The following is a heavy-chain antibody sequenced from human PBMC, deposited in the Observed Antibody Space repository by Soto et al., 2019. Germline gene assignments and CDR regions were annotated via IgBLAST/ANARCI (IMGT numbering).Heavy chain of an antibody. CDR2: ISAYNGNT. CDR1: GYTFTSYG. J-gene: IGHJ4*02. Sequence: QVQLVQSGAEVKKPGASVKVSSKASGYTFTSYGISWVRQAPGQGLEWMGWISAYNGNTKYAQKLQGRVTMTTDTSTRTDDMELRSLRSDDTAVYYCAREPNYFDYWGQGTLVTVSS. V-gene: IGHV1-18*01. CDR3: AREPNYFDY.